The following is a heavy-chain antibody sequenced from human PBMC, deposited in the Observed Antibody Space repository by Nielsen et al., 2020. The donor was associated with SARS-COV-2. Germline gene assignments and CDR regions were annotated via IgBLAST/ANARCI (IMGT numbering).Heavy chain of an antibody. J-gene: IGHJ4*02. V-gene: IGHV3-9*01. Sequence: GGSLRLSCAASGFTFSSYSMNWVRQAPGKGLEWVSGISWNSGSIGYADSVKGRFTISRDNAKNSLYLQMNSLRAEDTALYYCAKGREGATIGIFDYWGQGTLVTVSS. CDR3: AKGREGATIGIFDY. D-gene: IGHD1-26*01. CDR1: GFTFSSYS. CDR2: ISWNSGSI.